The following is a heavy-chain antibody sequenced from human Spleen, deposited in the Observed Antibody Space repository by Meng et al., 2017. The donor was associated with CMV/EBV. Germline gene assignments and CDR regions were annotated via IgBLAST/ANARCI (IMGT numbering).Heavy chain of an antibody. D-gene: IGHD3-22*01. Sequence: QVQLQQWGAGLLTPSEXLSRTCAADGGSFSGYYWSWIRQPPGKGLEWIGEIKHSGSTNYNPSLKSRVTISVDTSKNQFSLKLSSVTAADTAVYYCARGPIRITMIVVVTGFDYWGQGTLVTVSS. J-gene: IGHJ4*02. CDR1: GGSFSGYY. CDR2: IKHSGST. CDR3: ARGPIRITMIVVVTGFDY. V-gene: IGHV4-34*01.